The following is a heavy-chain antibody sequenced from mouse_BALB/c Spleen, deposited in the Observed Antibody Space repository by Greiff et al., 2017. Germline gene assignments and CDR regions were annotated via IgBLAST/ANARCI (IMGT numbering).Heavy chain of an antibody. CDR2: IWAGGST. D-gene: IGHD2-4*01. J-gene: IGHJ4*01. CDR1: GFSLTSYG. Sequence: VHLVESGPGLVAPSQSLSITCTVSGFSLTSYGVHWVRQPPGKGLEWLGVIWAGGSTNYNSALMSRLSISKDNSKSQVFLKMNSLQTDDTAMYYCARYDYAYYYAMDYWGQGTSVTVSS. V-gene: IGHV2-9*02. CDR3: ARYDYAYYYAMDY.